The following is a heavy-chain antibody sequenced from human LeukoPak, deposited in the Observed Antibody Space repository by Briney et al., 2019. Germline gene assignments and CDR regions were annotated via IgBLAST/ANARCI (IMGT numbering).Heavy chain of an antibody. D-gene: IGHD6-6*01. V-gene: IGHV3-7*01. CDR2: IKQDGSEK. Sequence: PGGSLRLSCAASGFTFSSYWMSWVRQAPGKGLEWVANIKQDGSEKYYVDSVKGRFTISRDNAKNSLYLQMNSLRAEDTAVYYCAKDFGHIAARPNAFDIWGQGTMVTVSS. J-gene: IGHJ3*02. CDR1: GFTFSSYW. CDR3: AKDFGHIAARPNAFDI.